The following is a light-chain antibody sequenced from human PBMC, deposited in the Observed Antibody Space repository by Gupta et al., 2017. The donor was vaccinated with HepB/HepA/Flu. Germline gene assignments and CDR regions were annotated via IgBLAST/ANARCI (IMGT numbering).Light chain of an antibody. Sequence: QSVLTQPPSVSGAPGQRVTISCTGHNSNIGAGFDVHCYQQLPGTAPNILLFDNNNRRSGSAARFSGSKSGTSAALAITGLQAEEEGDYYCQSYDSSRSGSRVFGGGTKLTVL. J-gene: IGLJ2*01. CDR3: QSYDSSRSGSRV. CDR1: NSNIGAGFD. CDR2: DNN. V-gene: IGLV1-40*01.